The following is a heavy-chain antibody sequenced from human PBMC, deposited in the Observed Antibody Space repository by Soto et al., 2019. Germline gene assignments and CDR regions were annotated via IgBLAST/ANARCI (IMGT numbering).Heavy chain of an antibody. V-gene: IGHV3-23*01. J-gene: IGHJ4*02. Sequence: EVQLLESGGGLVQPGGSLRLSCAASGFTFSSYAMSWVRQAPGKGLEWVSTISGSGGSTYYADSVKGRFTISRDNSKNALYLQMNSLRAEDTAVYYCAKGSSGWYERFDYWGQGTLVTVSS. CDR1: GFTFSSYA. D-gene: IGHD6-19*01. CDR2: ISGSGGST. CDR3: AKGSSGWYERFDY.